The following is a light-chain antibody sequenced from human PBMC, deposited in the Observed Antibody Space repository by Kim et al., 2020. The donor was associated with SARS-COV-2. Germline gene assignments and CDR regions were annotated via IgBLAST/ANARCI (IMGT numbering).Light chain of an antibody. CDR1: QTVGNW. V-gene: IGKV1-5*03. J-gene: IGKJ2*03. CDR2: KAS. CDR3: QQFDSTPSS. Sequence: DIQMTQSPSTLSASVGDRVTITCRASQTVGNWLALYQYKSGKAPKLLIYKASTLESGVPSRFSGSGSGTEFTLTISSLQPDDFATYYCQQFDSTPSSFGQGTKLEIK.